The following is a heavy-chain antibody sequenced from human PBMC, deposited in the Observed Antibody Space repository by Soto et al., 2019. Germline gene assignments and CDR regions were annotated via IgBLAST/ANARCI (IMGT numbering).Heavy chain of an antibody. CDR3: ATRRYSSSTNGVSWYFDY. Sequence: GASVKVSCKASGYTFTSYGISWVRQAPGQGLEWMGWVNAYNGNTNYAQKFQGRVTMTTDTSTSTAYMELSSLRSEDTAVYYCATRRYSSSTNGVSWYFDYWGQGTLVTVSS. J-gene: IGHJ4*02. CDR1: GYTFTSYG. V-gene: IGHV1-18*01. CDR2: VNAYNGNT. D-gene: IGHD6-13*01.